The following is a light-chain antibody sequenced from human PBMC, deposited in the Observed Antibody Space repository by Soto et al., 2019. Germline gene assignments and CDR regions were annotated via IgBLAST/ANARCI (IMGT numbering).Light chain of an antibody. V-gene: IGKV1-9*01. Sequence: IQVTQSPSSLSASVGDRVTITCRASQGITSYLAWYQQKPGQAPKLLIYAASALQTGVPSRVSGSGYGTDFAVTIRNLQPEDFATDFCQQHYSYPLTFGGGTTVEF. CDR1: QGITSY. CDR2: AAS. CDR3: QQHYSYPLT. J-gene: IGKJ4*01.